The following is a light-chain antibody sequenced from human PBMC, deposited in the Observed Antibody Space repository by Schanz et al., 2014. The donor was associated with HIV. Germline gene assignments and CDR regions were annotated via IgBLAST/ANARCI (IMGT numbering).Light chain of an antibody. CDR2: YDD. J-gene: IGLJ3*02. CDR1: SSNNGNNA. CDR3: SSYTTNGTWL. V-gene: IGLV1-36*01. Sequence: QSVLTQPPSVSEAPRQRVTISCFGSSSNNGNNAVNWYQQFPGKAPELLIYYDDMLPSGVSDRFSGSKSGTSASLAISGLQAEDEADYYCSSYTTNGTWLFGGGTKLTVL.